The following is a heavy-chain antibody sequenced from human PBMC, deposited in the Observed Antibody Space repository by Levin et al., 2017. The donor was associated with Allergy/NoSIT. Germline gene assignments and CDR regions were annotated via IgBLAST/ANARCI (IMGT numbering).Heavy chain of an antibody. CDR2: IIPIYDIT. V-gene: IGHV1-69*04. CDR3: AREESVWGSYCYFDH. Sequence: SVKVSCKTYGDTFSRHGISWVRQAPGQGLEWMGRIIPIYDITDNAQKFQGRVTISADRSTNTAYIELSSLGSEDTAVYYCAREESVWGSYCYFDHWGQGTLVTVSS. CDR1: GDTFSRHG. D-gene: IGHD3-16*01. J-gene: IGHJ4*02.